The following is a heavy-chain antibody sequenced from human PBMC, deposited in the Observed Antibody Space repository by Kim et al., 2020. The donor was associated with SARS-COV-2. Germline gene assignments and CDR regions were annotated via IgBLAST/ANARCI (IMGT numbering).Heavy chain of an antibody. V-gene: IGHV3-23*01. Sequence: GGSLRLSCTTSGFTFTGYAMSWVRQAPGKGLEWVSSIDGSDGTTYYVDSVKGRFISRDNSKNTLYLQMNSLRADDTDVDYCMKGGWGWIWDHWGQGTRVT. J-gene: IGHJ4*02. CDR3: MKGGWGWIWDH. CDR1: GFTFTGYA. D-gene: IGHD2-2*03. CDR2: IDGSDGTT.